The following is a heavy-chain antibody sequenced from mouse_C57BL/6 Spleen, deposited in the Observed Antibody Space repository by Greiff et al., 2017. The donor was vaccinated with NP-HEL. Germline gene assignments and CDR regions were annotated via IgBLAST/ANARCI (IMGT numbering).Heavy chain of an antibody. CDR1: GFTFSDYG. CDR3: ARVYYYGSSWFAY. J-gene: IGHJ3*01. D-gene: IGHD1-1*01. Sequence: EVKLMESGGGLVKPGGSLKLSCAASGFTFSDYGMHWVRQAPEKGLEWVAYISSGSSTIYYADTVKGRFTISRDNAKNTLFLQMTSLRSEDTAMYYCARVYYYGSSWFAYWGQGTLVTVSA. V-gene: IGHV5-17*01. CDR2: ISSGSSTI.